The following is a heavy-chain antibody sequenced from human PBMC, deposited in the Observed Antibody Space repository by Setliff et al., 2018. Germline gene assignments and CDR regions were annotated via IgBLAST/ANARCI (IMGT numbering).Heavy chain of an antibody. CDR2: INVGGTNP. Sequence: QTGGSLRLSCAASGFTFSSFAMSWVRQAPGKRLEWVSIINVGGTNPYYRDSVKGRFTISRDNSKSTLYLQMNSLRAEDTAIYYCAKDKDVRVDYFDYWGPGTLVTVSS. D-gene: IGHD3-10*01. V-gene: IGHV3-23*01. CDR3: AKDKDVRVDYFDY. CDR1: GFTFSSFA. J-gene: IGHJ4*02.